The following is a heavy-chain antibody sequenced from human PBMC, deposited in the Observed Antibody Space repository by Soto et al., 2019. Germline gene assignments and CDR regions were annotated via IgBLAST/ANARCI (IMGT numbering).Heavy chain of an antibody. CDR3: ARDRSYCSSTSCYRGNWFDP. CDR2: IIPIFGTA. Sequence: SVKVSCKASGGTFSSYAISWVRQAPGQGLEWMGGIIPIFGTANYAQKFQGRVTITADESTSTAYMELSSLRSEDTAVYYCARDRSYCSSTSCYRGNWFDPWGHGTLVTVSS. D-gene: IGHD2-2*01. J-gene: IGHJ5*02. V-gene: IGHV1-69*13. CDR1: GGTFSSYA.